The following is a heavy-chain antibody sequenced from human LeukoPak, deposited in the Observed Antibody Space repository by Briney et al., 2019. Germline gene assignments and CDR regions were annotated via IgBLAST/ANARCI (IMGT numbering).Heavy chain of an antibody. CDR1: GFTFSSYG. V-gene: IGHV3-30*18. CDR3: AKCPTDLKIQGHIDY. Sequence: PGGSLRLSCAASGFTFSSYGMHWVRQAPGKGLEWVAVISYDGSNKYYADSVKGRFTISRDNSKNTLYLQMNSLRAEDTAVYYCAKCPTDLKIQGHIDYWGQGTLVTVSS. CDR2: ISYDGSNK. J-gene: IGHJ4*02. D-gene: IGHD5-18*01.